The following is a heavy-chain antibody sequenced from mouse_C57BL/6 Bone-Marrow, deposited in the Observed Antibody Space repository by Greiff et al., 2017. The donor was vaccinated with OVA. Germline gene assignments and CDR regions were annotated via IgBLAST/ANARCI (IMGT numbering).Heavy chain of an antibody. J-gene: IGHJ2*01. CDR3: ARFAYDDYFDY. Sequence: VQLQQSGPELVKPGASVKISCKASGYTFTDYYMNWVKQSHGKSLEWIGDINPNNGGTSYNQKFKGKATLTVDQSSSTAYMQLNSLTSEDSAVYYCARFAYDDYFDYWGQGTTLTVSS. V-gene: IGHV1-26*01. CDR2: INPNNGGT. D-gene: IGHD2-12*01. CDR1: GYTFTDYY.